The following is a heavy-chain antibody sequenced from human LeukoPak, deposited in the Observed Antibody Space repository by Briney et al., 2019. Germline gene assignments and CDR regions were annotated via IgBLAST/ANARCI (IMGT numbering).Heavy chain of an antibody. V-gene: IGHV3-23*01. J-gene: IGHJ4*02. Sequence: GGSLRLSCAASGFTFNSYAMSWVRQAQGKGLEWVSAISSSGGSTYYADSVKGRSTTSRDNSKNTLYLQRNSLRGEGTAVYYCASSVVVVTAFLEYWGEG. D-gene: IGHD2-15*01. CDR1: GFTFNSYA. CDR2: ISSSGGST. CDR3: ASSVVVVTAFLEY.